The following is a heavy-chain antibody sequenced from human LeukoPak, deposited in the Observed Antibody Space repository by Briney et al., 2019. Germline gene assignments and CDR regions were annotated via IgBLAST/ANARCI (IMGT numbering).Heavy chain of an antibody. D-gene: IGHD6-19*01. CDR3: ARQYSSAFRFFQH. J-gene: IGHJ1*01. V-gene: IGHV1-8*01. CDR1: GYTFTSYD. CDR2: MNPNSGNT. Sequence: ASVKVSCKASGYTFTSYDINWVRQATGQGLEWMGWMNPNSGNTGSAQKFQGRVTMTRNTSISTAYMELSSLRSEDTAVYYCARQYSSAFRFFQHWGQGTLVTVSS.